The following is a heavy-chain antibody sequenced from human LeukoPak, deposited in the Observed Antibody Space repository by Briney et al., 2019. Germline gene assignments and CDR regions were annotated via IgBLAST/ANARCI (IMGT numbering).Heavy chain of an antibody. V-gene: IGHV3-11*04. Sequence: PGRSLRLSCAASGFTFSDYYMSWIRQAPGKGLEWVSYISSSGSTIYYADSVKGRFTISRDNAKNSLYLQMNSLRAEDTAVYYCAKDQVEILEWLLDYSGGGYYMDVWGKGTTVTVSS. CDR3: AKDQVEILEWLLDYSGGGYYMDV. CDR1: GFTFSDYY. J-gene: IGHJ6*03. CDR2: ISSSGSTI. D-gene: IGHD3-3*01.